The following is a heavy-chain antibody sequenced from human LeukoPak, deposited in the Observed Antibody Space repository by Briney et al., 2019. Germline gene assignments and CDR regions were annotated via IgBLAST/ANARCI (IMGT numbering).Heavy chain of an antibody. V-gene: IGHV4-31*03. J-gene: IGHJ4*02. CDR1: GGSISSGGYY. D-gene: IGHD6-19*01. CDR3: ARDGPYSSGWYGGFGY. Sequence: SQTLSLTCTVSGGSISSGGYYWSWIRQHPGKGLEWIGYIYYSGSTYYNPSLKSRVTISVDTSKNQFSLKLSSVTAADTAVYYCARDGPYSSGWYGGFGYWGQGTLVTVSS. CDR2: IYYSGST.